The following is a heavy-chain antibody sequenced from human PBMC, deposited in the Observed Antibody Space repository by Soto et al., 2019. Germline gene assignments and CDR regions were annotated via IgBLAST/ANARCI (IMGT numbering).Heavy chain of an antibody. D-gene: IGHD3-16*01. Sequence: EVQLVESGGDLVQPGRSLRLSCTTSGFTFGDYAVSWLRQAPGKGLESVSFIRSKASGGTAEYAASVKGKFTISRDDFKINALPQINSLKTEETAGYYSSRDLLGVSAFDIRGQGTMVTVSS. CDR1: GFTFGDYA. V-gene: IGHV3-49*03. CDR2: IRSKASGGTA. CDR3: SRDLLGVSAFDI. J-gene: IGHJ3*02.